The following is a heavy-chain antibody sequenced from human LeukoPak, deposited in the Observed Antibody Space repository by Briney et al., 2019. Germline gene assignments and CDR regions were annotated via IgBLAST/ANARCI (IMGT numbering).Heavy chain of an antibody. J-gene: IGHJ6*03. Sequence: WASVKVSCKASGYTFTGYYMHWVRQAPGQGLEWMGRINPNSGGTNYAQKFQGRVTMTRETSISTAYMELSRLRSDDTAVYYCARALKPGESMDVWGKGTTVTVSS. V-gene: IGHV1-2*06. CDR2: INPNSGGT. CDR3: ARALKPGESMDV. D-gene: IGHD7-27*01. CDR1: GYTFTGYY.